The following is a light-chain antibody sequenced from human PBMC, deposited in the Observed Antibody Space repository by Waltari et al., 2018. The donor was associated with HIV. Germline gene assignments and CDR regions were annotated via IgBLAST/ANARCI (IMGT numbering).Light chain of an antibody. CDR2: VVS. CDR1: SSEIVCTKD. Sequence: QSALTQPSSVSGSPRQSLTISCTGASSEIVCTKDISWYHHHQCKAHNLMIYVVSERPSGFSNRFSGVKSGNTASLTISGLQAEDEADYYCCSYAGSSTLLFGGGTKVTVL. CDR3: CSYAGSSTLL. J-gene: IGLJ3*02. V-gene: IGLV2-23*02.